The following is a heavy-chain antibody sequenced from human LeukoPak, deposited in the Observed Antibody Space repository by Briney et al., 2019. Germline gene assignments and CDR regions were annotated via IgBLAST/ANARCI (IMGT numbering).Heavy chain of an antibody. CDR3: AGFLYYYYGMDV. V-gene: IGHV3-23*01. Sequence: GGSLRLSCAASGFTFSSYAMSWVRQAPGKGLEWVSAISGSGGSTYYADSVKGRFTISSDNSKNTLYLQMNSLRAEDTAVYYCAGFLYYYYGMDVWGQGTTVTVSS. CDR1: GFTFSSYA. J-gene: IGHJ6*02. D-gene: IGHD3-3*01. CDR2: ISGSGGST.